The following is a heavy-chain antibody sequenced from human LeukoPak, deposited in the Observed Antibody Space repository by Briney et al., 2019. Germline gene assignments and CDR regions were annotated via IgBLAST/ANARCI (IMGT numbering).Heavy chain of an antibody. CDR2: IIIIVGTT. J-gene: IGHJ4*02. CDR1: GGTFRRYA. CDR3: ARDSDSSGWYGFDY. Sequence: ASVKVSCRASGGTFRRYAISWVRQAPGQGLEWLGGIIIIVGTTNYAQKFQGRVTITADESTSTVYMELRSLRSEDTAVYFCARDSDSSGWYGFDYWGQGTLVTVSS. D-gene: IGHD6-13*01. V-gene: IGHV1-69*13.